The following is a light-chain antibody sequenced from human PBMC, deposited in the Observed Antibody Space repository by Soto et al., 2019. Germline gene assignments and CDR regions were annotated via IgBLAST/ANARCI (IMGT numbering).Light chain of an antibody. Sequence: DIQMTQSPSTLSASVEDRVTITCRASQSIVGWLAWYQQKPGKAPNLLIYDASTLKSGVPSRFSGSGSGTEFTLTISSLQPDDFTTYYCQQYDTFPWTFGQGTKVDIK. CDR1: QSIVGW. CDR3: QQYDTFPWT. CDR2: DAS. J-gene: IGKJ1*01. V-gene: IGKV1-5*01.